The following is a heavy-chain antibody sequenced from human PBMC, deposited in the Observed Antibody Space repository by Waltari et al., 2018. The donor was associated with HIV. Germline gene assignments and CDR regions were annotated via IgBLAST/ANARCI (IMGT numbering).Heavy chain of an antibody. CDR1: GFSINKYW. CDR3: AREALYDSSGYYFDY. J-gene: IGHJ4*02. V-gene: IGHV3-7*01. CDR2: IKQDESEK. Sequence: EVQLVESGGGVVQPGGSRRLSCAASGFSINKYWMTWVRPAPGKVVEWVANIKQDESEKYYVDALKGRFTISRDNAKNSLFLQMNSLRVEDTAVYYCAREALYDSSGYYFDYWGQGTLVTVSS. D-gene: IGHD3-22*01.